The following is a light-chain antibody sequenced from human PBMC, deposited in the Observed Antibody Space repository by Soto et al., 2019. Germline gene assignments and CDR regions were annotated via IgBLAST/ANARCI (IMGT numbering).Light chain of an antibody. J-gene: IGLJ1*01. V-gene: IGLV2-8*01. CDR2: EVN. CDR3: SYSVGSKWYV. Sequence: QSALTQPPSASGSPGQSVTISCTGTNSDVGGYNYVSWYQQYPGKAPKLIMYEVNERPSGVTDRFSGSKSGNTASLTVAGLHTSDEADYYCSYSVGSKWYVFVTGTKVTAL. CDR1: NSDVGGYNY.